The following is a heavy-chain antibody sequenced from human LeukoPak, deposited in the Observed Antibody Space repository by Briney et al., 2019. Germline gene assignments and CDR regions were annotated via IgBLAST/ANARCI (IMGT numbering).Heavy chain of an antibody. CDR2: INWNGGST. CDR1: GFTFDDYG. J-gene: IGHJ6*02. D-gene: IGHD1-26*01. V-gene: IGHV3-20*04. Sequence: PGGSLRLSCAASGFTFDDYGMSWVRQAPGKGLEWVSGINWNGGSTGYADSVKGRFTISRDNAKNSLYLQMNSLKTEDTAVYYCFRASGQDSIWGQGTTVTVSS. CDR3: FRASGQDSI.